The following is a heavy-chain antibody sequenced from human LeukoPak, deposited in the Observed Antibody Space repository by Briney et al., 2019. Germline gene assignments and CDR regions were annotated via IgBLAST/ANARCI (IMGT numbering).Heavy chain of an antibody. CDR3: ARAPSEIGGYYPEYFRH. CDR2: IKSDGST. D-gene: IGHD3-3*01. Sequence: GGSLRLSCAASGFTFNNYAMSWVRQAPGKGLVWVSRIKSDGSTNYADSVKGRFTISRDNAKNTLSLQMNSLRPEDTGVYYCARAPSEIGGYYPEYFRHWGQGTLVTVSS. J-gene: IGHJ1*01. V-gene: IGHV3-74*01. CDR1: GFTFNNYA.